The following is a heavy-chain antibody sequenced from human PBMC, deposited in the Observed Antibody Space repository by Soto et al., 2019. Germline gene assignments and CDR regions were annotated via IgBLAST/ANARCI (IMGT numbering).Heavy chain of an antibody. D-gene: IGHD1-1*01. J-gene: IGHJ6*02. CDR3: ARQRLLQLERTDYYYYGMDV. CDR2: ISAYNGNT. V-gene: IGHV1-18*01. CDR1: GYTFTSYG. Sequence: ASVKVSCKASGYTFTSYGISWVRQAPGQGLEWMGWISAYNGNTNYAQKLQGRVTMTTDTSTSTAYMELSRLRSDDTAVYYCARQRLLQLERTDYYYYGMDVWGQGTTVTVSS.